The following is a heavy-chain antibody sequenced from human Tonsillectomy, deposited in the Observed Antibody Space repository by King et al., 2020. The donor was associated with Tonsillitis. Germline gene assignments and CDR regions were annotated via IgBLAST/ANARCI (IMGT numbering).Heavy chain of an antibody. CDR1: GFSVSSHY. CDR2: IYGGGTT. D-gene: IGHD3-22*01. Sequence: VQLVESGGGLMQPGGSLRLSCAASGFSVSSHYMSWVRQAPGKGLEWVSVIYGGGTTYYADFVKGRFTIPRDNSEDTLYLQMNSLRAEDTAMYYCARVNYYDSSGYWSPYYFDYWGQGTLVTVSS. J-gene: IGHJ4*02. V-gene: IGHV3-53*01. CDR3: ARVNYYDSSGYWSPYYFDY.